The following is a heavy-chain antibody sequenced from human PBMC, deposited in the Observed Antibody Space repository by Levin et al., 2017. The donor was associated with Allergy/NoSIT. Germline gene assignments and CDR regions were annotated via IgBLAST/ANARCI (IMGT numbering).Heavy chain of an antibody. D-gene: IGHD6-13*01. V-gene: IGHV3-23*01. CDR3: ANEVLREAAAGVIDY. CDR2: ISGSGGST. J-gene: IGHJ4*02. CDR1: GFTFSSYA. Sequence: GESLKISCAASGFTFSSYAMSWVRQAPGKGLEWVSAISGSGGSTYYADSVKGRFTISRDNSKNTLYLQMNSLRAEDTAVYYCANEVLREAAAGVIDYWGQGTLVTVSS.